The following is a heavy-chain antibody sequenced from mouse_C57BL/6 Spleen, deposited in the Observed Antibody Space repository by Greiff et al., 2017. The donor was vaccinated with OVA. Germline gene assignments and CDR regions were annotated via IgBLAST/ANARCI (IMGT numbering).Heavy chain of an antibody. Sequence: EVMLVESGGDLVKPGGSLKLSCAASGFTFSSYGMSWVRQTPDKRLEWVATISSGGSYTYYPDSVKGRFTICRDNAKNTLYLQMSSLKSEDTAMYYCARDYGRTLDYWGKGTTLTVSS. CDR2: ISSGGSYT. J-gene: IGHJ2*01. CDR1: GFTFSSYG. D-gene: IGHD1-1*01. CDR3: ARDYGRTLDY. V-gene: IGHV5-6*01.